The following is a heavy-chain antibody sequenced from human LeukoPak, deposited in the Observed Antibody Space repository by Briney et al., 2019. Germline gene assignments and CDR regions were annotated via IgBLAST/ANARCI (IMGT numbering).Heavy chain of an antibody. Sequence: GGSLRLSCAASGFIFSTYCMNWVRQAPGKGLEWVSYISSGSGIIYYADSVKGRFTISRDNAKNSLYLQMDSLRAEDTAVYYCARDFSGSSWFDSWGQGTLVTVSS. CDR1: GFIFSTYC. CDR3: ARDFSGSSWFDS. J-gene: IGHJ5*01. CDR2: ISSGSGII. V-gene: IGHV3-48*01. D-gene: IGHD1-26*01.